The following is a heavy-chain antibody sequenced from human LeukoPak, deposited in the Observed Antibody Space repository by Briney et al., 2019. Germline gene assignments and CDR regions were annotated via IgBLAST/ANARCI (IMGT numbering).Heavy chain of an antibody. V-gene: IGHV1-69*04. CDR1: GGTFISYA. CDR2: IIPIFGIP. D-gene: IGHD2-21*02. J-gene: IGHJ2*01. CDR3: GTEAIVVVTARDYWYFDL. Sequence: ASVKVSCKASGGTFISYAISWVRQAPSQWREWVGMIIPIFGIPNSAQKLKGRVTITADKSPTTAYMELSTLRSEDTAVYLCGTEAIVVVTARDYWYFDLWGRGTLVTVSS.